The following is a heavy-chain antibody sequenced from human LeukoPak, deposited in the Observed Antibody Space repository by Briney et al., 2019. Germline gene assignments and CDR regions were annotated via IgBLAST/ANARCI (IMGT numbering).Heavy chain of an antibody. CDR1: GFTFSSYA. J-gene: IGHJ4*02. CDR2: TSSDGSNT. Sequence: GGSLRLSCAASGFTFSSYAMHWVRQAPGKGLEWVAVTSSDGSNTFYVDSVKGRFTSSRDNSKNTVYLQMNSLRAEDTAVYFCAKEIYYGSGSYCDYWGQGTLVTVSS. CDR3: AKEIYYGSGSYCDY. D-gene: IGHD3-10*01. V-gene: IGHV3-30*04.